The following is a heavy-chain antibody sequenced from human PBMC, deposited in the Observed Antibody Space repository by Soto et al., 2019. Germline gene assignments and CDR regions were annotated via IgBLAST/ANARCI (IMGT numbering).Heavy chain of an antibody. CDR1: GGSMSGYY. J-gene: IGHJ3*02. CDR2: IYDSGTT. Sequence: QVQLQESGPGLEKASETLSLTCTVSGGSMSGYYWSWIRQPPGKGLEWIGFIYDSGTTNYNPSLKSRGTISIDTSKSQFSLMLTSVTATDTAVYYCARVSHIVVVPAIRGAFDIWGPGTMITVYS. CDR3: ARVSHIVVVPAIRGAFDI. D-gene: IGHD2-21*02. V-gene: IGHV4-59*01.